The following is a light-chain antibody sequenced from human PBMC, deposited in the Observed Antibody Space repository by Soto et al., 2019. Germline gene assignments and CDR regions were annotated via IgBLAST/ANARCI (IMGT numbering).Light chain of an antibody. Sequence: EIVMTQSPATRSVSPGEGATLSGRGSESIGSHLAWYQQKPGQAPRLLIYETSTRATGISARFSGSGSRTEFTLTISSLQSEDFAVYYCQQYHYWWTFGQGTRVDIK. CDR2: ETS. CDR1: ESIGSH. CDR3: QQYHYWWT. V-gene: IGKV3-15*01. J-gene: IGKJ1*01.